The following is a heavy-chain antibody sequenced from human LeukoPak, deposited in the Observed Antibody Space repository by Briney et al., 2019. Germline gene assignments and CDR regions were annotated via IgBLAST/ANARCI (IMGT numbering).Heavy chain of an antibody. Sequence: ASVKVSCKASGYTFTSYGISWVRQAPGQGLEWMGWISAYNGNTNYAQKLQGRVTMTTDTSTSTAYMELRSLRSDDTAVYCCARYGVVQLERLRSYYYYYGMDVWGQGTTVTVSS. J-gene: IGHJ6*02. CDR3: ARYGVVQLERLRSYYYYYGMDV. D-gene: IGHD1-1*01. V-gene: IGHV1-18*01. CDR1: GYTFTSYG. CDR2: ISAYNGNT.